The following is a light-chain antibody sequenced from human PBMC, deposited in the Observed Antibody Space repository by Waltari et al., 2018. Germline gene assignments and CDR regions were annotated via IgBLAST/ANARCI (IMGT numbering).Light chain of an antibody. CDR3: AAWGDRLSGVV. CDR2: RDN. CDR1: SSNIGSTY. Sequence: QSVLTQPPSASGTPGQRVTISCSGGSSNIGSTYVFWYQHVAGTAPKLLIYRDNQRPSGVPDRFSGSKSGTSAALAISGLRSEDEADYYCAAWGDRLSGVVFGGGTELTVL. J-gene: IGLJ2*01. V-gene: IGLV1-47*01.